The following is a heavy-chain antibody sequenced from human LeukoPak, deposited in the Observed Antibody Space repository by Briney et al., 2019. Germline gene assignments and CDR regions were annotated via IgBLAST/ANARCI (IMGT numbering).Heavy chain of an antibody. CDR1: GYTFTSYD. CDR3: ARVPVRYYDSSRRNWFDP. D-gene: IGHD3-22*01. Sequence: ASVKVSCKASGYTFTSYDINWVRQATGQGLEWMGWMNPNSGNTGYAQKFQGRVTITRNASISTAYMELSSLRSEDTAVYYCARVPVRYYDSSRRNWFDPWGQGTLVTVSS. CDR2: MNPNSGNT. J-gene: IGHJ5*02. V-gene: IGHV1-8*03.